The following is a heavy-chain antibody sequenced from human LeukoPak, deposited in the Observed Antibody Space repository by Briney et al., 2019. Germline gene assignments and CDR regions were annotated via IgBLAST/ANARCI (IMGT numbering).Heavy chain of an antibody. V-gene: IGHV3-33*07. CDR2: IWYDGSYK. J-gene: IGHJ4*02. CDR1: GFTFSSYG. CDR3: ARNYHDSSGYQESAFDY. Sequence: PGGSLRLSCAASGFTFSSYGVYWVRQAPGKGLEWVAAIWYDGSYKNYADSVKGRFTISRDNSKKTLYLQMSSLRVEDTAVYYCARNYHDSSGYQESAFDYWGQGTLVTVSS. D-gene: IGHD3-22*01.